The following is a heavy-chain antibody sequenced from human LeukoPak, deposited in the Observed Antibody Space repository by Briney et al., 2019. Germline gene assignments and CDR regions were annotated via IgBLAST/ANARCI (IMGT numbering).Heavy chain of an antibody. CDR3: AKYPCSSGWYPNS. V-gene: IGHV3-30*02. D-gene: IGHD6-19*01. J-gene: IGHJ4*02. Sequence: GGSLRLSCAASGFTFSSYGMHWARQAPGKGLEWVAFIRYDGSNKYYADSVKGRFTISRDNSKNTLYLQMNSLRAEDTAVYYCAKYPCSSGWYPNSWGQGTLVTVSS. CDR2: IRYDGSNK. CDR1: GFTFSSYG.